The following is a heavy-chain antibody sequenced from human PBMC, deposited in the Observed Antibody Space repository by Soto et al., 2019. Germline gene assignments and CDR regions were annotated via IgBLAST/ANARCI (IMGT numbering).Heavy chain of an antibody. Sequence: SESLSLTCTVSGGSIRSTTDDGGWICQPPGKGLEWIGSIFYSGSTYYNPSLKSRVTISVDTSKNQFSLKLSSVTAADTAVYYCARCDYGYGIDVSGQRTTLSVSS. CDR2: IFYSGST. CDR1: GGSIRSTTDD. V-gene: IGHV4-39*01. J-gene: IGHJ6*02. D-gene: IGHD4-17*01. CDR3: ARCDYGYGIDV.